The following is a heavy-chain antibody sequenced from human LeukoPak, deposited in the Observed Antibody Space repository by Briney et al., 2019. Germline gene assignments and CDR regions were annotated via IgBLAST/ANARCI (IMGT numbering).Heavy chain of an antibody. CDR2: IYHSGST. Sequence: ASETLSLTCAVSGGSISSGGYSWSWIRQPPGKGLEWIGYIYHSGSTYYNPSLKSRVTISVDTSKNQFSLKLSSVTAADTAVYYCASRADIVVVPAALDYWGQGTLVTVSS. CDR3: ASRADIVVVPAALDY. D-gene: IGHD2-2*01. J-gene: IGHJ4*02. V-gene: IGHV4-30-2*01. CDR1: GGSISSGGYS.